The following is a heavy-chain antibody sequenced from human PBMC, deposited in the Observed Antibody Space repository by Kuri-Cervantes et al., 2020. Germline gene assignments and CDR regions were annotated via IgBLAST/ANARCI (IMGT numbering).Heavy chain of an antibody. CDR3: ARCVPEYYYDSSGYFRTYYYYYYMDV. V-gene: IGHV1-18*01. CDR1: GYTFTSYG. D-gene: IGHD3-22*01. CDR2: ISAYNGNT. J-gene: IGHJ6*03. Sequence: ASVKVSCKASGYTFTSYGINWVRQAPGKGLEWMGWISAYNGNTNYAQKLQGRVTMTTDTSTSTAFMELRSLRSDDTAVYYRARCVPEYYYDSSGYFRTYYYYYYMDVWGKGTTVTVSS.